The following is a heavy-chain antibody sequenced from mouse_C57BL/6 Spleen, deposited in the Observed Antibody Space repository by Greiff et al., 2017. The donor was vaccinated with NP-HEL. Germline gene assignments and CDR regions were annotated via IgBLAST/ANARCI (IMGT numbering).Heavy chain of an antibody. CDR1: GYTFTSYW. CDR2: IDPSDSET. V-gene: IGHV1-52*01. CDR3: AREAMVTTEYAMDY. D-gene: IGHD2-2*01. Sequence: QVQLQQPGAELVRPGSSVKLSCKASGYTFTSYWMHWVKQRPIQGLEWIGNIDPSDSETHYNQKFKGKATLTVDKSSSTAYMQLSSLTSEDSAVYYCAREAMVTTEYAMDYRGQGTSATGSS. J-gene: IGHJ4*01.